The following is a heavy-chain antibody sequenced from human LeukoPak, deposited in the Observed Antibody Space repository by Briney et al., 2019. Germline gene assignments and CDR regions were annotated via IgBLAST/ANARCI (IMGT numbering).Heavy chain of an antibody. V-gene: IGHV3-7*01. J-gene: IGHJ4*02. CDR2: IKQDGSEK. Sequence: PGGSLRLSCAASGFTFSSYWMSWVRQAPGKGLEWVANIKQDGSEKYYVDSVKGRFTISRDNAKNSLYLQMNSLRAEDTAVYYCASTSRDYGDEYFDYWGQGALVTVSS. D-gene: IGHD4-17*01. CDR1: GFTFSSYW. CDR3: ASTSRDYGDEYFDY.